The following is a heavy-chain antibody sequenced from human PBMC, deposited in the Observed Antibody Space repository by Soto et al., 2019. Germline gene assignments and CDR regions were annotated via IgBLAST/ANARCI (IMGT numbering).Heavy chain of an antibody. CDR3: ARAPPVDYDFWSGYVMDV. CDR2: IYYSGST. CDR1: GGSVSSGSYY. V-gene: IGHV4-61*01. D-gene: IGHD3-3*01. J-gene: IGHJ6*02. Sequence: SETLSLTCTVSGGSVSSGSYYWSWIRQPPGKGLEWIGYIYYSGSTNYNPSLKSRVTISVDTSKNQFSLKLSSVTAADTAMYYCARAPPVDYDFWSGYVMDVWGQGTTVTVSS.